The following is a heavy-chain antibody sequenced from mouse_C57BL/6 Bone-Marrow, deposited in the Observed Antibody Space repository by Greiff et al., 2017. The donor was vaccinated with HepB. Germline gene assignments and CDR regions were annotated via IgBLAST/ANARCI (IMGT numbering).Heavy chain of an antibody. D-gene: IGHD1-1*01. CDR2: ISYSGST. CDR3: ARYRGGYGGGYFDV. CDR1: GYSITSDY. J-gene: IGHJ1*03. V-gene: IGHV3-8*01. Sequence: VQLKESGPGLAKPSQTLSLTCSVTGYSITSDYWNWIRKFPGNKLEYMGYISYSGSTYYNPSLKSRISITRDTSKNQYYLQLNSVTTEDTATYYGARYRGGYGGGYFDVWGTGTTVTVSS.